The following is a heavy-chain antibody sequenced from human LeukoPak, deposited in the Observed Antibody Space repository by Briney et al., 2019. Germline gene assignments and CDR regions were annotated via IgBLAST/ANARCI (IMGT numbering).Heavy chain of an antibody. CDR2: IKQDASEI. J-gene: IGHJ4*02. Sequence: GGSLRLSCAASGFTFSSYWMHWVRQAQGKGLEWVANIKQDASEINYVVSVKGRFTISRDNAKNSLYLQMNSLIVEDTGVYYCVTLVHDYCGQGTLVTVSS. V-gene: IGHV3-7*02. CDR1: GFTFSSYW. CDR3: VTLVHDY.